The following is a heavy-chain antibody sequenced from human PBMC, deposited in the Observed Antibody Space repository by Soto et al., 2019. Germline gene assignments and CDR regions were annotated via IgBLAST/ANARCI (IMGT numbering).Heavy chain of an antibody. J-gene: IGHJ6*03. CDR1: GGTFSSYA. V-gene: IGHV1-18*01. CDR2: ISAYNGNT. CDR3: ARADSNYDFWSGYYVSYYYYYMDV. Sequence: GASVKVSCKASGGTFSSYAISWVRQAPGQGLEWMGWISAYNGNTNYAQKLQGRVTMTTDTSTSTAYMELRSLRSDDTAVYYCARADSNYDFWSGYYVSYYYYYMDVWGKGTTVTVSS. D-gene: IGHD3-3*01.